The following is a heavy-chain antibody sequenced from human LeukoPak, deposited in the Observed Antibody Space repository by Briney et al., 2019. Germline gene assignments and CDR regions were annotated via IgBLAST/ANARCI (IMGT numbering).Heavy chain of an antibody. CDR1: GYTFTSNY. CDR2: IYPRDGST. V-gene: IGHV1-46*01. J-gene: IGHJ4*02. CDR3: ARSPSGSYPFDY. Sequence: ASVKVSCKASGYTFTSNYIHWVRQAPGQGLEWMGMIYPRDGSTSYAQKFQGRVTVTRDTSTSTVHMELSGLRSEDTAVYYCARSPSGSYPFDYWGQGTLVTVSS. D-gene: IGHD1-26*01.